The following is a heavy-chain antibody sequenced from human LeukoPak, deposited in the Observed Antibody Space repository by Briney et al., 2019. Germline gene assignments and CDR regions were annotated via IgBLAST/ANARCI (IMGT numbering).Heavy chain of an antibody. CDR3: ACLPCGSTGY. CDR2: IIPIFGTA. J-gene: IGHJ4*02. V-gene: IGHV1-69*05. D-gene: IGHD2-21*01. Sequence: EASVKVSCKAFGGTFSSYAISWVRQAPGQGLEWMGGIIPIFGTANYAQKLQGRVTMTTDTSTSTAYMELRSLRSDDTAVYYCACLPCGSTGYWGQGTLVTVSS. CDR1: GGTFSSYA.